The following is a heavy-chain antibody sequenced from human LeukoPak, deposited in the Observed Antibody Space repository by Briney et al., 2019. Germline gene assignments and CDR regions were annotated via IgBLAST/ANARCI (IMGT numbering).Heavy chain of an antibody. Sequence: GGSLRLSCAASGFTFSDYYMSWIRQAPGKGLEWVSYISSSSSYTNYADSVKGRFTISRDNAKNSLYLQMNSLRAEDTAVYYCARVNCSSTSCHFDYWGQGTLVSVSS. CDR3: ARVNCSSTSCHFDY. D-gene: IGHD2-2*01. CDR1: GFTFSDYY. J-gene: IGHJ4*02. V-gene: IGHV3-11*05. CDR2: ISSSSSYT.